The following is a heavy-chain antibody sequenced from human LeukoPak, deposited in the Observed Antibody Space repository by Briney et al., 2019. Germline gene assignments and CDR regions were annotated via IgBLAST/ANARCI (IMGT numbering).Heavy chain of an antibody. CDR2: INHSGST. D-gene: IGHD2-15*01. J-gene: IGHJ4*02. CDR3: ASGYCSGGSCYFPPRY. CDR1: GGSFSGYY. V-gene: IGHV4-34*01. Sequence: PSETLSLTCAVYGGSFSGYYWSWIRQPPGKGLEWIGEINHSGSTNYNPYLKSRVTISVDTSKNQFSLKLSSVTAADTAVYYCASGYCSGGSCYFPPRYWGQGTLVTVSS.